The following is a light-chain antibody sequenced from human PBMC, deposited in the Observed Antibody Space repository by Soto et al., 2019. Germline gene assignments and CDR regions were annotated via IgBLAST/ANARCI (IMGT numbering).Light chain of an antibody. CDR1: QSIRNW. Sequence: DIQMTQSPSTLSASVGDRVTITCRASQSIRNWLAWYQQQPGKAPKLLIYDASSLESGVPSRFSGSGSGTEFTLTISSLQPDDFATYYCQQYNTYSEAVGQGTKVDSK. CDR3: QQYNTYSEA. V-gene: IGKV1-5*01. CDR2: DAS. J-gene: IGKJ1*01.